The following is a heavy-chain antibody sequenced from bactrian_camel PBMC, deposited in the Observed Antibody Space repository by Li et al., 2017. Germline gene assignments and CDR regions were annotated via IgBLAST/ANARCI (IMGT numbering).Heavy chain of an antibody. CDR3: AAYSLPNDIGCLGAL. CDR1: GYSAVTLC. D-gene: IGHD1*01. CDR2: NNRRGTT. J-gene: IGHJ4*01. Sequence: HVQLVESGGGLAQPGGSLRLSCRFATGYSAVTLCMAWFRQAPGKQREGIAANNRRGTTNYADSVLGRFTISRDNVKNTLHLQMNSLKPEDTAVYYCAAYSLPNDIGCLGALWGQGTQVTV. V-gene: IGHV3S53*01.